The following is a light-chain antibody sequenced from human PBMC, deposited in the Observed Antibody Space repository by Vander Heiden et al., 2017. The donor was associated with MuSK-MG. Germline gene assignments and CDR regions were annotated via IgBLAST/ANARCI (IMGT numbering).Light chain of an antibody. CDR3: QHYYNEPPMHT. J-gene: IGKJ2*01. CDR1: QSVSSSY. CDR2: GAT. V-gene: IGKV3-20*01. Sequence: EIVLTQSPGTLAVSPGESATLSCRASQSVSSSYLDWYQQIPGQAPRLLIYGATSRATGIPDRFSGSGYGTDFTLTISRLEPEDFAVYYCQHYYNEPPMHTFGQGTKLEIK.